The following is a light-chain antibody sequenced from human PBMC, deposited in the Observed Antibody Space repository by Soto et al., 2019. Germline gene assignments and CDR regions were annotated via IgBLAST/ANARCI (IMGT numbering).Light chain of an antibody. J-gene: IGLJ2*01. CDR3: SAYTTSRTL. V-gene: IGLV2-14*01. CDR1: SSDVGGYKY. CDR2: EVS. Sequence: QSVLTQPASVSGSPGQSITISCSGTSSDVGGYKYVSWYQHHPGNAPKLIIYEVSNRPSGTSNRFSGSKSGNTASLTISGLQAADDADYYCSAYTTSRTLFGGGTKLTVL.